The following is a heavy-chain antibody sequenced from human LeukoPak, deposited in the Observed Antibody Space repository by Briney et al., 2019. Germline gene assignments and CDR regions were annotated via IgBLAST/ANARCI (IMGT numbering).Heavy chain of an antibody. D-gene: IGHD2-15*01. J-gene: IGHJ6*03. Sequence: GESLKISCQGSGYRFTNSWIGWVRQMPGKGLEWMGIIYPGDSDTTYSPSFQGQVTISADKSISTAYLQWSSLKASDTAMYYCARLRYCSGGSCHSMDVWGKGTTVTISS. V-gene: IGHV5-51*01. CDR2: IYPGDSDT. CDR1: GYRFTNSW. CDR3: ARLRYCSGGSCHSMDV.